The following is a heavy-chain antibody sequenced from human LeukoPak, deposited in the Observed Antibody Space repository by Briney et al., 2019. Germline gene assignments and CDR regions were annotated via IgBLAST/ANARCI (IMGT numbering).Heavy chain of an antibody. CDR1: AYTFTDYY. CDR3: ARVTNYYYMDV. D-gene: IGHD1-14*01. Sequence: GASVKVSCKASAYTFTDYYIHWVRQAPGQGLEWMGWINPNTGDTHYAQKILGRATMTRDTSVSTAYMELSRLTSDDTAVYYCARVTNYYYMDVWGKGTTVTVSS. CDR2: INPNTGDT. J-gene: IGHJ6*03. V-gene: IGHV1-2*02.